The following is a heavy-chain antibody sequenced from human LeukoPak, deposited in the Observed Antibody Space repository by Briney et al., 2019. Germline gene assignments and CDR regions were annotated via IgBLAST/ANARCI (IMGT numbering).Heavy chain of an antibody. V-gene: IGHV5-51*01. CDR2: IYPADSDT. D-gene: IGHD6-13*01. CDR3: ARRRSYTSSLIDY. Sequence: GESLKISCKGSGYSFTNYWIGWVRQMPGKGLEWMGIIYPADSDTRYSPSFQGQATISADKSISTAYLQWSSLKASDTAMYYCARRRSYTSSLIDYWGQGTLVTVSS. CDR1: GYSFTNYW. J-gene: IGHJ4*02.